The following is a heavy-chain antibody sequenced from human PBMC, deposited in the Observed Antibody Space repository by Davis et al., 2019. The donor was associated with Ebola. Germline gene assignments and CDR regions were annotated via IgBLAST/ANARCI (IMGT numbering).Heavy chain of an antibody. CDR1: GGSISSYY. CDR2: IYYRGST. D-gene: IGHD6-13*01. Sequence: MPGGSLRLSCTFSGGSISSYYWSWIRQPPGKGLEGVWYIYYRGSTNYNPSLKSRVTQSVDTSKNQFSLKLSSVTAADTAVYYCARRGYSSSWYGYFDYWGQGTLVTVSS. V-gene: IGHV4-59*08. CDR3: ARRGYSSSWYGYFDY. J-gene: IGHJ4*02.